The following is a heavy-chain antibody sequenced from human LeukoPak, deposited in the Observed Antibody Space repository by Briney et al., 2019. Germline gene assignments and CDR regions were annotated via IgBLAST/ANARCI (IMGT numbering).Heavy chain of an antibody. CDR1: GFTFDDYA. J-gene: IGHJ4*02. CDR3: AKDRRGYSYGLFDY. D-gene: IGHD5-18*01. Sequence: GGSLRLSCPASGFTFDDYAMHWVRQAPGKGLEWVSGISWNSGSIGYADSVKGRFTISRDNAKNSLYLQMNSLRAEDTALYYCAKDRRGYSYGLFDYWGQGTLVTVSS. V-gene: IGHV3-9*01. CDR2: ISWNSGSI.